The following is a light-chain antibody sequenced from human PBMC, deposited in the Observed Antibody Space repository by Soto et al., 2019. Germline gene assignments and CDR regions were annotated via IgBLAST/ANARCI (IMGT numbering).Light chain of an antibody. V-gene: IGKV1-39*01. J-gene: IGKJ1*01. CDR2: AAS. Sequence: DIQLTQSPSSLSASVGDRVTIACRASQSISIYLNWYQHKPGKAPKLLIYAASSLQSGVPSGFSGSGSGTDFTLTISSLQPEDFATYYCQQSYNTPTFGQGTKVEIK. CDR3: QQSYNTPT. CDR1: QSISIY.